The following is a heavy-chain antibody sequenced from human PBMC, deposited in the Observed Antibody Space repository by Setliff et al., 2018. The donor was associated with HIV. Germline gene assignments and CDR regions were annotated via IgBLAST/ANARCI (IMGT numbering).Heavy chain of an antibody. Sequence: DRQAPGEGLEWVSAILSTGGRTFYADSVKGRFTISRDNSKNTVYLQMNSLRAEDTAEYYCAKELAASGLGYFDSWGRGILVTVSS. V-gene: IGHV3-23*01. D-gene: IGHD3-22*01. CDR3: AKELAASGLGYFDS. J-gene: IGHJ4*02. CDR2: ILSTGGRT.